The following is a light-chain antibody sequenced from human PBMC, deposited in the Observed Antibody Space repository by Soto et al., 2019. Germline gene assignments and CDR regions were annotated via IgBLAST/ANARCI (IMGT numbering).Light chain of an antibody. CDR3: QQYGNSPYT. CDR1: QSVSSNY. CDR2: AAS. V-gene: IGKV3-20*01. J-gene: IGKJ2*01. Sequence: EIVLTQSPGTLSLSPGKRAALSCRASQSVSSNYLAWYQQKLGQAPRLLISAASSRATGIPDRFSGSASGTDFTLTISRLEPEDFAVYYCQQYGNSPYTFGQGTKLEIK.